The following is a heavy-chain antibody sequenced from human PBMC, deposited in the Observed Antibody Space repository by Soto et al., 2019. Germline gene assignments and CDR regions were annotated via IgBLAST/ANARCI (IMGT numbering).Heavy chain of an antibody. CDR3: VMLDNSVIRGPQDY. Sequence: QVQLVQSGDEVKKPGASVKVSCKASGYIFANYGIPWVRQAPGQRLEWMGWINAYTGNTHSATKVQGRLTMTTDTSTSTYYRDHWILVSDDTSVYYCVMLDNSVIRGPQDYWGQGTLVTVSS. V-gene: IGHV1-18*01. J-gene: IGHJ4*01. CDR2: INAYTGNT. CDR1: GYIFANYG. D-gene: IGHD3-16*02.